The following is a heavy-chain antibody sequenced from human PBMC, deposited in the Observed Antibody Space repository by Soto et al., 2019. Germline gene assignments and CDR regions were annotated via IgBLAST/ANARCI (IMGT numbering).Heavy chain of an antibody. CDR1: GFSFNSCG. Sequence: QVQLVESGGGVVQPGRSLRLSCVASGFSFNSCGMHWVRQAPGKGLEWVAVIWYDGSNKYYADSVKGRFTISRDNSKNTLYLQMNSLRAEDTAVYYCARDLWGGPAAFDYWGQGTLVTVSS. J-gene: IGHJ4*02. D-gene: IGHD2-2*01. CDR2: IWYDGSNK. V-gene: IGHV3-33*01. CDR3: ARDLWGGPAAFDY.